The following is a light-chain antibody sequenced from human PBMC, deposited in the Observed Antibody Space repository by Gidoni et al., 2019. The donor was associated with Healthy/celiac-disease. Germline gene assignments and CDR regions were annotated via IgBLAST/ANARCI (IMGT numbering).Light chain of an antibody. J-gene: IGKJ2*01. Sequence: DIQMTQSPSSLSASVGDRVTITCRASQGISNSLAWYQQKPGKAPKLLLYAASRLASGIPSRFSGSGSGTDYTLTISSLQPEDFATYYCQQYDSTPPEYTFXXXTKLESK. CDR3: QQYDSTPPEYT. V-gene: IGKV1-NL1*01. CDR2: AAS. CDR1: QGISNS.